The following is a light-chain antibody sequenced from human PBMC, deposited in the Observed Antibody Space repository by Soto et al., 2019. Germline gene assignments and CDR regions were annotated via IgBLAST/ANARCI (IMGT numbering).Light chain of an antibody. CDR3: SSYTSCSTVV. V-gene: IGLV2-14*01. CDR1: SSDVGGYNY. J-gene: IGLJ2*01. CDR2: DVS. Sequence: QSALTQPASVSGSPGQSITISCTGTSSDVGGYNYVSWYQQHPGKAPKLMIYDVSNRPSGVSNRFSGSKSGNTASLTISGLQAEDEADYYCSSYTSCSTVVFGGGTKVTAL.